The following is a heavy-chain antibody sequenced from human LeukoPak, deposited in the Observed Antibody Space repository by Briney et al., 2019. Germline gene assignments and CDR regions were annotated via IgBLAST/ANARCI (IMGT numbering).Heavy chain of an antibody. CDR1: GFILSGFG. CDR3: AKISSH. D-gene: IGHD3-3*02. V-gene: IGHV3-30*02. Sequence: GGSLRLSCVASGFILSGFGLHWARQAPGKGLEWVAFIRYDGSSKYYADSVKGRFTISRDISRNTLYLEMNSLRPDDTAVYYCAKISSHWGQGTLVTVSS. CDR2: IRYDGSSK. J-gene: IGHJ4*02.